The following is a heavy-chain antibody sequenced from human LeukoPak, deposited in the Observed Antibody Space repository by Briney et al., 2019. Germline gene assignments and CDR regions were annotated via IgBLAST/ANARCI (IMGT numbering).Heavy chain of an antibody. J-gene: IGHJ5*02. CDR2: IRYDGSNK. CDR1: GFTFSSYG. Sequence: GSLRLSCAASGFTFSSYGMHWVRQAPGKGLEWVAFIRYDGSNKYYADSVKGRFTISRDNSKNTLYLQMNSLRAEDTAVYYCAKDVRELLWFGEFPTNNWFDPWGQGTLVTVSS. D-gene: IGHD3-10*01. V-gene: IGHV3-30*02. CDR3: AKDVRELLWFGEFPTNNWFDP.